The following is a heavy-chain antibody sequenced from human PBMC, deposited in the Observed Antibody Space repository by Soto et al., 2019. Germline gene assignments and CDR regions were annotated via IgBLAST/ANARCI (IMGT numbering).Heavy chain of an antibody. CDR1: GYTFSNSG. CDR3: SRFIMVGGWFVQNYYHGMEV. CDR2: IRGYKVNT. Sequence: ASVKVSCKTSGYTFSNSGTNWVRQAPGEGLERRCLIRGYKVNTNYAQTVQGRVTMTTDASPGTVYMELRRLKSDHTPIDYCSRFIMVGGWFVQNYYHGMEVWGQGSTV. V-gene: IGHV1-18*01. J-gene: IGHJ6*01. D-gene: IGHD6-19*01.